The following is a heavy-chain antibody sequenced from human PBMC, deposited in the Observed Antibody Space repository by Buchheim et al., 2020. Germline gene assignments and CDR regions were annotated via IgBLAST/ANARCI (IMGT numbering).Heavy chain of an antibody. CDR3: ERSASYLAYGMDV. CDR2: IYDTGRT. V-gene: IGHV4-4*01. Sequence: QVQLQESGPGLVKPSGTLSLTCAVSGGSITSSHWWTWVRQSPGTGLEWIGEIYDTGRTNSNPSLKSRVTMSVDKSKNQFSLKETSVTAADTAVYCCERSASYLAYGMDVWGQGT. CDR1: GGSITSSHW. J-gene: IGHJ6*02.